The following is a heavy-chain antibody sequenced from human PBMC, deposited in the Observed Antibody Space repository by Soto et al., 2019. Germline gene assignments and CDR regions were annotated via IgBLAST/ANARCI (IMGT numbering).Heavy chain of an antibody. CDR1: GYTFTSYG. J-gene: IGHJ4*02. D-gene: IGHD2-2*01. V-gene: IGHV1-18*01. Sequence: ASVTVSCKASGYTFTSYGISWVRQAPGQGLEWMGWISAYNGNTNYAQKLQGRVTMNTDTSTSTAYMELRSLRSDDTAVYYCARAPSYCSSTSCYPSFDYWGQGTLVTVSS. CDR3: ARAPSYCSSTSCYPSFDY. CDR2: ISAYNGNT.